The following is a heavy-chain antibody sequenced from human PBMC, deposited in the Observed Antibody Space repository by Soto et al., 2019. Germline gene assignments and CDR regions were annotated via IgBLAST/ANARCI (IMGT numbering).Heavy chain of an antibody. CDR3: ARDPTVTDAFDI. CDR2: ISSSSSTI. V-gene: IGHV3-48*04. J-gene: IGHJ3*02. D-gene: IGHD4-17*01. Sequence: GGSLRLSCAASGFTFSSYSMNWVRQAPGKGLEWVSYISSSSSTIYYAVSVKGRFTISRDNAKNSLYRQMNSLRAEYAAEYYCARDPTVTDAFDIWGQGTMVTVSS. CDR1: GFTFSSYS.